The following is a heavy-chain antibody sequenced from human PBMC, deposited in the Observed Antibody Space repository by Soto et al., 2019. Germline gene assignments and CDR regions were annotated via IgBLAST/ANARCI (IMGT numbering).Heavy chain of an antibody. Sequence: QVQLVQSGAEVRKPGASVKVSCKASGYTFTGYEINWVRQATGQGLEWMGWMNPDSGYTGYAQKFQGRVTMTRNTSISTVYMELSSLRSEDTAVYYCARVDSYYGWGLWGKGTTVTVSS. D-gene: IGHD3-22*01. CDR2: MNPDSGYT. CDR3: ARVDSYYGWGL. CDR1: GYTFTGYE. J-gene: IGHJ6*04. V-gene: IGHV1-8*01.